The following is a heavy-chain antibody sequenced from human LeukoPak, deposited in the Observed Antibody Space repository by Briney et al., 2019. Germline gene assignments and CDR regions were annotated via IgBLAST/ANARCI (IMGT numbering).Heavy chain of an antibody. CDR2: MSYNGRS. V-gene: IGHV4-59*01. J-gene: IGHJ5*02. CDR1: GGSISSYY. CDR3: ARGGNWFDP. Sequence: SETLSLTCTVSGGSISSYYWSWIRQPPGKGLEWIGYMSYNGRSSYNPSLRSRVTISVDASKKQFSLKLSSVTAADTAVYYCARGGNWFDPWGQGTLVTVSS.